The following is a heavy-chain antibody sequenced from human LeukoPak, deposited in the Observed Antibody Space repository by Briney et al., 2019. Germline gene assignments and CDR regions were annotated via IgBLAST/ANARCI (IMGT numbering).Heavy chain of an antibody. CDR2: INHSGST. J-gene: IGHJ4*02. CDR3: ARGGGVGSGGSLDY. Sequence: SETLSLTCAVYGGSFSGYYWSWIRQPPGKGLEWIGEINHSGSTNYNPSLKSRVTISVDTSKNQFSLNLSSVTAADTAVYYCARGGGVGSGGSLDYWGQGTLVTVSS. D-gene: IGHD2-15*01. V-gene: IGHV4-34*01. CDR1: GGSFSGYY.